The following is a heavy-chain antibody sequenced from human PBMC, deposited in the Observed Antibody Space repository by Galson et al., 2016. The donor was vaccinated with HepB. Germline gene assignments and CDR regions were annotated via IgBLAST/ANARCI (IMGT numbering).Heavy chain of an antibody. D-gene: IGHD2-2*01. CDR1: GYSFTSHW. CDR3: ARHGVSSRTAVPAY. Sequence: QSGAEVKKPGESLTISCKGSGYSFTSHWISWVRQTPDKGLEWLGRTDPSDSYTHYSPSFRGHVTISLDQSINSAFLQWNILEASDTSTYFCARHGVSSRTAVPAYGGQGTLVTVAS. CDR2: TDPSDSYT. V-gene: IGHV5-10-1*01. J-gene: IGHJ1*01.